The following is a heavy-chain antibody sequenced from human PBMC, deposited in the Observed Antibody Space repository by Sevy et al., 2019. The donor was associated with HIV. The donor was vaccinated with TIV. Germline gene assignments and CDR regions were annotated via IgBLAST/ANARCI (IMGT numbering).Heavy chain of an antibody. CDR2: LSYDDSDE. J-gene: IGHJ4*02. V-gene: IGHV3-30-3*02. CDR1: GFILSTSP. CDR3: AKDDLASIDY. Sequence: GGSLRLSCAASGFILSTSPMHWVRQAPGKGLECVAILSYDDSDENYADSVKGRFTISRDNSKNTLYLQMNSLRTEDTAVYYCAKDDLASIDYWGQGTLVTVSS. D-gene: IGHD2-21*01.